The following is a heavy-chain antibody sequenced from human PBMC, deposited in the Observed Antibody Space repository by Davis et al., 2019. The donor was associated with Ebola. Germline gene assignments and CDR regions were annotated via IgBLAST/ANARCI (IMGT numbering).Heavy chain of an antibody. CDR3: APTMNSGWYGVFDI. CDR1: GYTFTGYY. V-gene: IGHV1-2*02. Sequence: ASVQVSCKASGYTFTGYYMHWVRQAPGQGLEWMGWIKPNSGGTNYAQKFQGRVTMTRDTSISTAYMELSRLRSDDTAVYYCAPTMNSGWYGVFDIWGQGTMVTVSS. J-gene: IGHJ3*02. CDR2: IKPNSGGT. D-gene: IGHD6-19*01.